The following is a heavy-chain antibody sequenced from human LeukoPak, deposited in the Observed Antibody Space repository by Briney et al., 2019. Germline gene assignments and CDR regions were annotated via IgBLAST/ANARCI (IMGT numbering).Heavy chain of an antibody. CDR1: GFTFSSYG. CDR3: AKDWIQLWLIDY. Sequence: GGSLRLSCAASGFTFSSYGMHWVRQAPGKGLEWVAVISYDGSNKYYADSVKGRFTISRDNSKNTLYLQMNSLRAEDTAVYYCAKDWIQLWLIDYWGQGTLVTVSS. J-gene: IGHJ4*02. CDR2: ISYDGSNK. D-gene: IGHD5-18*01. V-gene: IGHV3-30*18.